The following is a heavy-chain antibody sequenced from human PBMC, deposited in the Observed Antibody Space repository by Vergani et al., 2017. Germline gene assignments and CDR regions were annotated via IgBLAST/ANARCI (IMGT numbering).Heavy chain of an antibody. J-gene: IGHJ4*02. CDR2: FDPEDGET. CDR3: ATQVATYSGYENFDY. D-gene: IGHD5-12*01. Sequence: QVQLVQSGAEVKKPGASVKVSCKVSGYTLTELSMHWVRQAPGKGLEWMGGFDPEDGETIYAQKFQGRVTMTEVTSTDTAYMELSSLRSEDTAVYYCATQVATYSGYENFDYWGQGTLVTVSS. V-gene: IGHV1-24*01. CDR1: GYTLTELS.